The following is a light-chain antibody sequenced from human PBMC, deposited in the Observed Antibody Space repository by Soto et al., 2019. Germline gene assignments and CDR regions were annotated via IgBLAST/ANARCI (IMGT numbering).Light chain of an antibody. CDR3: AAWDDSLNGPV. CDR1: SSNIGSNT. V-gene: IGLV1-44*01. Sequence: QAVVTQPPSASGTPGQRVTISCSGSSSNIGSNTVSWYQQVPGTAPKLLIYSNNQRPSGVPDRFSGSKSGTSASLAINGLQSEDEADFYCAAWDDSLNGPVFGGGTKLTVL. J-gene: IGLJ2*01. CDR2: SNN.